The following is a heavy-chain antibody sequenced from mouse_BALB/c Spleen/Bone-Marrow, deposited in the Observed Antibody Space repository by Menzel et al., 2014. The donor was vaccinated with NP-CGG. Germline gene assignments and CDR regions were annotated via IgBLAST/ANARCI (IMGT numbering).Heavy chain of an antibody. V-gene: IGHV5-17*02. Sequence: EVMLVESGGGLVQPGGSRKLSCAASGFTFSSFGMHWVRQAPEKGLEWVAYISNGSSTIYYADTVKGRFTISRDNPKNTLFLQMTSLRSEDTAMYYCARKGAMITHYYAMDYWGQGTSFTV. CDR3: ARKGAMITHYYAMDY. CDR1: GFTFSSFG. J-gene: IGHJ4*01. D-gene: IGHD2-4*01. CDR2: ISNGSSTI.